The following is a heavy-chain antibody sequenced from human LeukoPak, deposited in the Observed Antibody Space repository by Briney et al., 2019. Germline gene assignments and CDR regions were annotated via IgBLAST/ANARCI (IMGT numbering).Heavy chain of an antibody. CDR1: GFTMSNSA. J-gene: IGHJ5*02. CDR2: ISSSSSYI. Sequence: PGGSLRLSCAASGFTMSNSAMSWVRQAPGKGLEWVSSISSSSSYIYYADSVKGRFTISRDNAKNSLYLQMNSLRAEDTAVYYCARARPPTITMVRGARDNWFDPWGQGTLVTVSS. D-gene: IGHD3-10*01. V-gene: IGHV3-21*01. CDR3: ARARPPTITMVRGARDNWFDP.